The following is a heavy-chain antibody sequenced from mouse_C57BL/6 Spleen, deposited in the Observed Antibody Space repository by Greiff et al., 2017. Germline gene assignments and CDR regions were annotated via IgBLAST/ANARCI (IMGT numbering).Heavy chain of an antibody. D-gene: IGHD1-1*01. CDR3: TTPHYYGSSYNY. CDR2: IDPENGDT. CDR1: GFNIKDDY. J-gene: IGHJ2*01. V-gene: IGHV14-4*01. Sequence: VQLQQSGAELVRPGASVKLSCTASGFNIKDDYMHWVKQRPEQGLEWIGWIDPENGDTEYASKFQGKATITADTSSNTAYLQLSSLTSEDTAVYYCTTPHYYGSSYNYWGQGTTLTVSS.